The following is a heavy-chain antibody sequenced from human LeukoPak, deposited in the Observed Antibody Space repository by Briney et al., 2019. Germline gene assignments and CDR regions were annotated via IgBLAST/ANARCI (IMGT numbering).Heavy chain of an antibody. Sequence: ASVKVSCKASGYTFTDYYMHWVRQAPGQGLEWMGWINPNSGGTNYAQKFQGRVTMTRDTSISTAYMELSRLRSDDTAVYYCARDDCGGDCYLVNWFDPWGQGTLVTVSS. D-gene: IGHD2-21*02. CDR3: ARDDCGGDCYLVNWFDP. CDR2: INPNSGGT. J-gene: IGHJ5*02. V-gene: IGHV1-2*02. CDR1: GYTFTDYY.